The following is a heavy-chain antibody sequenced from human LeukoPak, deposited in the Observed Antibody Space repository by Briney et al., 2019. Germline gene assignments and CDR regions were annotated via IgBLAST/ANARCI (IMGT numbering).Heavy chain of an antibody. V-gene: IGHV3-21*01. D-gene: IGHD6-13*01. J-gene: IGHJ4*02. CDR3: ARDRSIAAAGSLDY. CDR2: ISSSSSYI. CDR1: RCTFSSYS. Sequence: GGSLRLSCAASRCTFSSYSVNWVSQAPGKGLEWVSSISSSSSYIYYADSVKGRFTISRDNAKNSLYLQMNSLRAEDTAVYYCARDRSIAAAGSLDYWGQGALVTVSS.